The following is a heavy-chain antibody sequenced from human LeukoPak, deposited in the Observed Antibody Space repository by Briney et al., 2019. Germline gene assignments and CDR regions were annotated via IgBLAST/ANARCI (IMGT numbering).Heavy chain of an antibody. J-gene: IGHJ4*02. CDR1: GYTFTNYA. CDR2: INAGNGNT. Sequence: ASVKVSCKASGYTFTNYAIHWVRQAPGQGLEWMGWINAGNGNTKYSQKFQGRVTITRDTSASTAYMELSSLRSEDTAVYYCARDRYCGGGSCYYFDYWGQGTLVTVSS. V-gene: IGHV1-3*01. D-gene: IGHD2-15*01. CDR3: ARDRYCGGGSCYYFDY.